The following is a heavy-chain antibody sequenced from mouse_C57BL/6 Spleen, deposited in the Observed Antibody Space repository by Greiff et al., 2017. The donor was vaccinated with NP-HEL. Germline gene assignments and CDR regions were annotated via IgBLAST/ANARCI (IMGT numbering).Heavy chain of an antibody. CDR3: ARQKDTGFAY. CDR1: GFTFSSYT. V-gene: IGHV5-9*01. J-gene: IGHJ3*01. D-gene: IGHD3-3*01. CDR2: ISGGGGNT. Sequence: EVKLMESGGGLVKPGGSLKLSCAASGFTFSSYTMSWVRQTPEKRLEWVATISGGGGNTYYPDSVKGRFTISRDNAKNTLYLQMSSLRSEDTALYYCARQKDTGFAYWGQGTLVTVSA.